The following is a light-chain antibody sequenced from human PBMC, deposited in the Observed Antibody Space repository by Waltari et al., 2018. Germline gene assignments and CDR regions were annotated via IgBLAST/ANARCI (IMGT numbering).Light chain of an antibody. J-gene: IGLJ3*02. V-gene: IGLV1-47*01. CDR1: SFNIGTNY. CDR2: RNS. Sequence: QSVLTQPPSASGTPGQRVTISCSGSSFNIGTNYVFWYQQPPGAAPQLLIFRNSRRHARVAARFSGSKAGNSATLAICGLRSEDDADYYCAAWDDRQRGPYWVFGGGTKLTVL. CDR3: AAWDDRQRGPYWV.